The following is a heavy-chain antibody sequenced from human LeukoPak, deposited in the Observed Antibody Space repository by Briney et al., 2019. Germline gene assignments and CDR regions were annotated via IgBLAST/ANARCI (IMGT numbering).Heavy chain of an antibody. D-gene: IGHD3-10*01. J-gene: IGHJ3*02. V-gene: IGHV3-66*01. Sequence: GGSLRLSCAASGFTVSSTYMTWVRQAPGKGLEWVSVIYLGGRTDYADSVKGRFTISRDNSKNMLYLQMNSLRAEDTAVYYCAREWRGSVDAFDIWGQGTMVTVSS. CDR3: AREWRGSVDAFDI. CDR2: IYLGGRT. CDR1: GFTVSSTY.